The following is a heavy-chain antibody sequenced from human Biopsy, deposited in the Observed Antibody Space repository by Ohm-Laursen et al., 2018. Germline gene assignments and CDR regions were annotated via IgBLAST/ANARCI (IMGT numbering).Heavy chain of an antibody. V-gene: IGHV1-69*06. CDR3: ATVRGLVWFGELIA. CDR1: GGTFSASG. Sequence: SSVKASCKVIGGTFSASGISWVRLAPGHGLEFVGGIIPIFQTTHYAQSFQGRVTIVANKSTSTAYMELSSLRSDDTAIYYCATVRGLVWFGELIAWGQGTLVTVSS. D-gene: IGHD3-10*01. J-gene: IGHJ5*02. CDR2: IIPIFQTT.